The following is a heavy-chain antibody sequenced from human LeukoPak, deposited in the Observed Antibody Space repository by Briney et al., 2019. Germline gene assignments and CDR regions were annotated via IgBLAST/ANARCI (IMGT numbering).Heavy chain of an antibody. CDR1: GGSISSYY. Sequence: PSETLSLTCTVPGGSISSYYWSWIGQPPGKGLEWIGYIYYSGSTNYNPSLKSRVTISVDTSKNQFSLKLSSVTAADTAVYYCARGLMMAVAGRGEFHYWGQGTLVTVSS. V-gene: IGHV4-59*01. D-gene: IGHD6-13*01. CDR2: IYYSGST. J-gene: IGHJ4*02. CDR3: ARGLMMAVAGRGEFHY.